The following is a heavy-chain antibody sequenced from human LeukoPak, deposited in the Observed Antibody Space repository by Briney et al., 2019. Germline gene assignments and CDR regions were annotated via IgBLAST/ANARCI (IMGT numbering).Heavy chain of an antibody. D-gene: IGHD3-16*01. Sequence: HGESLQISCKGSGYIFTNYWIGWVRQVPGKGLEWMGIIYPGDSDTTYTPSFQGQVTISADKSINTAYLQWSSLKASDTALYYCSRRPGLGTIRSFDYWGQGTLVTVSS. CDR1: GYIFTNYW. J-gene: IGHJ4*02. CDR2: IYPGDSDT. CDR3: SRRPGLGTIRSFDY. V-gene: IGHV5-51*01.